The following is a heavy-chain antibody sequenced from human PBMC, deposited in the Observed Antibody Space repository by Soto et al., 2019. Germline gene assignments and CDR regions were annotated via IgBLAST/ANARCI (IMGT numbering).Heavy chain of an antibody. Sequence: QVQLVESGGGVVQPGRSLRLSCAASGFTFNYYGVHWVRQAPGKGLEWVAVISYDGSDKYYADSVKGRFTISRDNSKNTLYLQMNRLRAEDTAVYYCARDPSYGSGSYSFDYWGQGTLVTVSS. CDR1: GFTFNYYG. CDR2: ISYDGSDK. V-gene: IGHV3-30-3*01. CDR3: ARDPSYGSGSYSFDY. J-gene: IGHJ4*02. D-gene: IGHD3-10*01.